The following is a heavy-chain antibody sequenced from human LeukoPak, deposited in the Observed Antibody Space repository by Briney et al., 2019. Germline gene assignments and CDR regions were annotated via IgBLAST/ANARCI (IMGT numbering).Heavy chain of an antibody. CDR2: IYYSGST. CDR3: ARGYCSGCSCFYFDY. D-gene: IGHD2-15*01. Sequence: NPSETLSLTCSVSGGSISSSNYYWVWIRQPPGKGLEWIGSIYYSGSTFYNPSLKSRVTISVDTSKNQFSLKLRSVTAADTAVYYCARGYCSGCSCFYFDYWGQGTLVTVSS. CDR1: GGSISSSNYY. V-gene: IGHV4-39*01. J-gene: IGHJ4*02.